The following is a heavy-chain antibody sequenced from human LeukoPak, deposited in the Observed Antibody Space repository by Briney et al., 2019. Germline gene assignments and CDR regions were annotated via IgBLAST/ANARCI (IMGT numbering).Heavy chain of an antibody. V-gene: IGHV3-23*01. CDR1: GFTFSSYA. D-gene: IGHD2-2*01. CDR3: AKVLSRRLGYCSSTSCYLEWFDP. CDR2: ISGSGGST. J-gene: IGHJ5*02. Sequence: GGSLRLSCAASGFTFSSYAMSWVRQAPGKGLEWVSAISGSGGSTYYADSVKGRFTISRDNSKNTLYLQVNSLRAEDTAVYYCAKVLSRRLGYCSSTSCYLEWFDPWGQGTLVTVSS.